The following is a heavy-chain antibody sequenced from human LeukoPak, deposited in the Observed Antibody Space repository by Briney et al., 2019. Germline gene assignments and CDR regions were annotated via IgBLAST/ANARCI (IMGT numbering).Heavy chain of an antibody. J-gene: IGHJ6*02. V-gene: IGHV5-51*01. D-gene: IGHD6-13*01. CDR3: ARHRVDSSSPRGMDV. CDR1: GYNFITYW. CDR2: IYPSSSDT. Sequence: GESLKIPCKGSGYNFITYWIGWVRQMPGKGLEWMGIIYPSSSDTRYSPSFQGQVTFSADKSISTAYLQWSSLKASDTAMYYCARHRVDSSSPRGMDVWGQGTTVTVSS.